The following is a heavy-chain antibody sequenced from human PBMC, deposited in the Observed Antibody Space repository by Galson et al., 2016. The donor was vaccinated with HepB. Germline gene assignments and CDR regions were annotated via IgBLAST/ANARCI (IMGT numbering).Heavy chain of an antibody. D-gene: IGHD3-10*01. CDR1: GGSISSNTYY. V-gene: IGHV4-39*01. CDR2: IYFTGNT. Sequence: SETLSLTCSVSGGSISSNTYYWGWIRQPPGKGLEWIGTIYFTGNTYYNSSLGSRIAMSVDTSKNQFSLKLSSVTAADTAVYYCFQYGSGSYYNAPAVQHWGQGTLVTVSS. CDR3: FQYGSGSYYNAPAVQH. J-gene: IGHJ1*01.